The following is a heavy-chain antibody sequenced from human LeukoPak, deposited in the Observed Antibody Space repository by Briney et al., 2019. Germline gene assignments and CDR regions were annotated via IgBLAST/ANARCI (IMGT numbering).Heavy chain of an antibody. D-gene: IGHD3-22*01. J-gene: IGHJ3*02. CDR3: ARDSYYDSSGVAFDI. CDR1: GFTFSSYS. V-gene: IGHV3-21*01. CDR2: ISSSSSYI. Sequence: GRSLRLSCAASGFTFSSYSMNWVRQAPGKGLEWVSSISSSSSYIYYADSVKGRFTISRDNAKNSLYLQMNSLRAEDTAVYYCARDSYYDSSGVAFDIWGQGTMVTVSS.